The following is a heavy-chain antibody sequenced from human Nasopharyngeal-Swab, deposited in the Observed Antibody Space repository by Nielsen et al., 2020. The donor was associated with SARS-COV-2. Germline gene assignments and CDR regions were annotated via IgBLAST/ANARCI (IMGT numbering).Heavy chain of an antibody. CDR3: AKDRRIAARSYYYGMDV. D-gene: IGHD6-6*01. J-gene: IGHJ6*02. CDR1: GFTVTYNY. V-gene: IGHV3-30*18. CDR2: ISYDGNNK. Sequence: GESLKISCAASGFTVTYNYMSWVRQAQGKGLEWVAVISYDGNNKYYADSVKGRFTISRDNSKNTLYLQMNSLRAEDTAVYYCAKDRRIAARSYYYGMDVWGQGTTVTVSS.